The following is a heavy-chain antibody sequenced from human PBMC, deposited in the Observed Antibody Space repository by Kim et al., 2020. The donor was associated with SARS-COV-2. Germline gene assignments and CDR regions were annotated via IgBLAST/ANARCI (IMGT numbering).Heavy chain of an antibody. J-gene: IGHJ4*02. V-gene: IGHV3-11*04. CDR2: T. CDR3: AGKPAWEIDY. Sequence: TSYASTGKARFTSSRDTAKNSLFLQMSSLRDVDTAIYYCAGKPAWEIDYWGQGTLVTVSS. D-gene: IGHD1-26*01.